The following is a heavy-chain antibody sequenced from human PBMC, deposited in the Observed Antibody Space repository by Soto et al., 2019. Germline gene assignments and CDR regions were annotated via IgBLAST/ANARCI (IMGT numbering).Heavy chain of an antibody. V-gene: IGHV4-31*11. D-gene: IGHD3-10*01. CDR3: AKVGSSGSYTLEY. CDR1: VGSISSGGNS. CDR2: IYYSGST. Sequence: SETLSLTCAVSVGSISSGGNSLSWILHPPGKGLEWIGYIYYSGSTYYNPSLKSRVTISVDTSKNQFSLKLSSVTAADTAVYYGAKVGSSGSYTLEYSAQGTLVTVSS. J-gene: IGHJ4*02.